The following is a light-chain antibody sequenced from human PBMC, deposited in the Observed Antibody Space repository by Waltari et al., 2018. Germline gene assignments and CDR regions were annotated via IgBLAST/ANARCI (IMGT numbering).Light chain of an antibody. CDR1: QSVSRT. CDR3: QHYVRLPAT. J-gene: IGKJ1*01. V-gene: IGKV3-20*01. Sequence: EIVLTQSPGTLSFSPGERATLSCRASQSVSRTLAWYQQKPGQAPSLLIYAASTRAPGIPARFSGSGSGTDFSLTISRLEPEDFAVYYCQHYVRLPATFGQGTKVEIK. CDR2: AAS.